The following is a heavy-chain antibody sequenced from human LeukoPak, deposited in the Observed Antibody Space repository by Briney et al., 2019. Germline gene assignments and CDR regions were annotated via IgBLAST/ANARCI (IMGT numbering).Heavy chain of an antibody. CDR1: GFTFSSYA. J-gene: IGHJ5*02. CDR2: ISGSGGST. CDR3: AKDRTDGVVPGWFDP. V-gene: IGHV3-23*01. Sequence: GGSLRLSCAASGFTFSSYAMSWVRQAPGKGLEWVSAISGSGGSTYYADSVKGRFTISRDNSKNTLYLQMNSLRAEDTAVYYCAKDRTDGVVPGWFDPWGQGTLVTVSS. D-gene: IGHD2-2*01.